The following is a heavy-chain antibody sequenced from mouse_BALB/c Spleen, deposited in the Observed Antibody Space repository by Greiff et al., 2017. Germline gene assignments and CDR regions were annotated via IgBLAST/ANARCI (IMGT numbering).Heavy chain of an antibody. CDR1: GFNIKDTY. D-gene: IGHD2-2*01. Sequence: VHVKQSGAELVKPGASVKLSCTASGFNIKDTYMHWVQQRPEQGLEWIGRIDPANGNTKYDSKFQGKATITADTSSNPAYLQLSSLTSEDTAVYYCARGYPDAMDYWGQGTSVTVSS. CDR2: IDPANGNT. V-gene: IGHV14-3*02. CDR3: ARGYPDAMDY. J-gene: IGHJ4*01.